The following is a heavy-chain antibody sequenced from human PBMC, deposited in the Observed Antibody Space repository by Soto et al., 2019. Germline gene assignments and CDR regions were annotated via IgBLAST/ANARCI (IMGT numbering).Heavy chain of an antibody. J-gene: IGHJ3*01. CDR1: GASLISGGYY. CDR3: AREMHASIDVFDV. V-gene: IGHV4-31*03. CDR2: FYHTGKT. D-gene: IGHD6-6*01. Sequence: QVQLQESGPGLVKPSQTLSLTCTVSGASLISGGYYWTWIRHHPGKGLEWIGYFYHTGKTYYNPSLESRISISGDTSKNHFSLTLTSVTAADTAVYYCAREMHASIDVFDVWGQGTVVTVSS.